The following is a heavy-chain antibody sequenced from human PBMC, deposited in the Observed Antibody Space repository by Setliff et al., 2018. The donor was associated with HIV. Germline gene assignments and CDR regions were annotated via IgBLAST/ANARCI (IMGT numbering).Heavy chain of an antibody. J-gene: IGHJ4*02. Sequence: SETLSLTCSVSGASMSGFYWNWIRQPAGRGLEWIGRIHSGGSTNHNPSLKSRVTMSVDTSKNHFSLSLSSVTAADTAVYYCAPSLRAGYNGRWGQGTLVTVSS. D-gene: IGHD3-9*01. CDR3: APSLRAGYNGR. CDR2: IHSGGST. CDR1: GASMSGFY. V-gene: IGHV4-4*07.